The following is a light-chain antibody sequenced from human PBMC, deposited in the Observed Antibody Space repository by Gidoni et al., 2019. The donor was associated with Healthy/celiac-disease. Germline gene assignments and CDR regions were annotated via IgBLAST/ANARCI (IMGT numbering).Light chain of an antibody. Sequence: DIQLTQSRSFLSASVGDRVTITCRASQSSSSYLNWYQQKPGKAPKLLIYAASSLQSGVPSRFSGSGSGTDFTLTISSLQPEDFATYYCQQSDSTPRTFGQGTKVEIK. CDR2: AAS. V-gene: IGKV1-39*01. J-gene: IGKJ1*01. CDR1: QSSSSY. CDR3: QQSDSTPRT.